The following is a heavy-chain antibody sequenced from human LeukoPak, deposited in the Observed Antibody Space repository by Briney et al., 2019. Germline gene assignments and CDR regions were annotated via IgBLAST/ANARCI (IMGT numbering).Heavy chain of an antibody. V-gene: IGHV3-30*18. CDR3: AKAGPILRFLEWLLDY. D-gene: IGHD3-3*01. J-gene: IGHJ4*02. Sequence: PGRSLRLSCAASGSTFSSYGMHWVRQAPGKGLEWVAVISYDGSNKYYADSVKGRFTISRDNSKNTLYLQMNSLRAEDTAVYYCAKAGPILRFLEWLLDYWGQGTLVTVSS. CDR1: GSTFSSYG. CDR2: ISYDGSNK.